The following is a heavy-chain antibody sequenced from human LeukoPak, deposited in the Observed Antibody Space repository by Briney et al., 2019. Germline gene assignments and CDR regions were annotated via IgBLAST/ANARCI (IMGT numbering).Heavy chain of an antibody. J-gene: IGHJ6*02. Sequence: SQTFSLTCAISGDSVSTDRAAWTWIRQSPSRGLEWLGRTYYKSKWYNDYAVSVKSRIKINPDTSKNQFSLQLNSVTPEDTAVYYCTRDRVTLVRGVIYNYYGMDVWGQGTTVSVSS. V-gene: IGHV6-1*01. CDR1: GDSVSTDRAA. D-gene: IGHD3-10*01. CDR2: TYYKSKWYN. CDR3: TRDRVTLVRGVIYNYYGMDV.